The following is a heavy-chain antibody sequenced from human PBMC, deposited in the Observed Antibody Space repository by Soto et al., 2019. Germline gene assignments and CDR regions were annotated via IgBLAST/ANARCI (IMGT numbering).Heavy chain of an antibody. V-gene: IGHV1-2*02. Sequence: QGKLLQSGAEVKKPGASVGVSVKASGYTLTAYCFRWVRQAPGKGRQWRGWINVNSGDIKYAQAFQGRVTLTRDTSISTVYMELTRLTPDDTAVYYCARDMDYYYGSGTGNGHGVWGQGTTVTV. J-gene: IGHJ6*02. CDR2: INVNSGDI. D-gene: IGHD3-10*01. CDR3: ARDMDYYYGSGTGNGHGV. CDR1: GYTLTAYC.